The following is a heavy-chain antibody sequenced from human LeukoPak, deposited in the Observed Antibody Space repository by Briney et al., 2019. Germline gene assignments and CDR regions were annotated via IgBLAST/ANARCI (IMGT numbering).Heavy chain of an antibody. Sequence: GGSLGLSCAASGFTFSSYAMSWVRQAPGKGLEWVSGISGSGGTTYYADSVKGRFTISRDNSKNTLYLQMNSLRAEDTAVYYCAKDIWGDYYNAFDIWGQGTMVTVSS. CDR1: GFTFSSYA. CDR2: ISGSGGTT. D-gene: IGHD3-3*01. V-gene: IGHV3-23*01. J-gene: IGHJ3*02. CDR3: AKDIWGDYYNAFDI.